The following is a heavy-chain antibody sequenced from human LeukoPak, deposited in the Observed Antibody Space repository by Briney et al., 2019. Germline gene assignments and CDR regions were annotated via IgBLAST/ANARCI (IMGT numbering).Heavy chain of an antibody. Sequence: PSETLSLTCTVSGGSISSYYWSWIRQPPGKGLEWIGEINHSGSTNYNPSLKSRVTISVDTSKNQFSLKLSSVTAADTAVYYCTRDRGDYGSPYFDYWGQGTLVTVSS. J-gene: IGHJ4*02. CDR3: TRDRGDYGSPYFDY. CDR1: GGSISSYY. V-gene: IGHV4-59*01. D-gene: IGHD4-17*01. CDR2: INHSGST.